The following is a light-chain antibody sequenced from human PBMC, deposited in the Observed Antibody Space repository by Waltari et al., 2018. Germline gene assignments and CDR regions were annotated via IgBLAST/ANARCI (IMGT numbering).Light chain of an antibody. CDR1: RSNIGAGYD. CDR3: QSFDRSLNGVV. J-gene: IGLJ2*01. V-gene: IGLV1-40*01. CDR2: ASY. Sequence: QSVLTQPPSVSGAPGPRVPTSCTGRRSNIGAGYDVYWSHQLPRTPPKLLISASYNRPSGVPDRFSASRSGTSASLAITGLQAEDEADYYCQSFDRSLNGVVFGGGTKLTVL.